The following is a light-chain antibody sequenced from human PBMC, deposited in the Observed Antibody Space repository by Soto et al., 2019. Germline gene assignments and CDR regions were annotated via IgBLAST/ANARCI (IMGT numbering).Light chain of an antibody. Sequence: EIVLTQSPGTLSLSPGERATLSCRASLSVSSSYLAWYQQKPGQAPRLLIYGASSRATGIPDRFSGSGSGTHFTLTISRLEPEDFAVYYCQQYGSSPYTFGQGTKLEIK. CDR2: GAS. CDR1: LSVSSSY. CDR3: QQYGSSPYT. J-gene: IGKJ2*01. V-gene: IGKV3-20*01.